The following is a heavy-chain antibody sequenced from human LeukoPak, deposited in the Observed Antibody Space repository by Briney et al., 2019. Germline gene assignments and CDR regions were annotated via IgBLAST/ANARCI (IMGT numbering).Heavy chain of an antibody. Sequence: GGALRLPCAAPGFTFSSYNMNRVPPGPGKGVEWVSSISSSSSYIYYADSVKGRFTISRDNAKNSLYLQMNSLRAEDTAVYYCARDEVVSAAPDYWGQGTLVTVSS. CDR2: ISSSSSYI. CDR1: GFTFSSYN. CDR3: ARDEVVSAAPDY. V-gene: IGHV3-21*01. J-gene: IGHJ4*02. D-gene: IGHD2-21*02.